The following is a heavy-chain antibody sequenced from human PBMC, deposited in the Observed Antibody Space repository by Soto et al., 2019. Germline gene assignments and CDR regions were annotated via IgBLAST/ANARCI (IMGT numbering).Heavy chain of an antibody. CDR3: ARGRPQYCSGGSCYPPYYYYYMDV. D-gene: IGHD2-15*01. J-gene: IGHJ6*03. CDR2: ISSSGSTI. Sequence: GGSLRLSCAASGFTFSDYYMSWIRQAPGKGLEWVSYISSSGSTIYYADSVKGRFTISRDNAKNSLYLQMNSLRAEDTAVYYCARGRPQYCSGGSCYPPYYYYYMDVWGKGTTVTVSS. CDR1: GFTFSDYY. V-gene: IGHV3-11*01.